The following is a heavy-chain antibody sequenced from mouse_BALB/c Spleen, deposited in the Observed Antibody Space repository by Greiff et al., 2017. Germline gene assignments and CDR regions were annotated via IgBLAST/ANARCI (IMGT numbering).Heavy chain of an antibody. CDR1: GFTFSSYG. Sequence: EVKLVESGGDLVKPGGSLKLSCAASGFTFSSYGMSWVRQTPDKRLEWVAEISSGGSYTYYPDTVTGRFTISRDNAKNTLYLEMSSLRSEDTAMYYCAREGANPLAYWGQGTLVTVSA. V-gene: IGHV5-9-4*01. CDR3: AREGANPLAY. D-gene: IGHD3-1*01. J-gene: IGHJ3*01. CDR2: ISSGGSYT.